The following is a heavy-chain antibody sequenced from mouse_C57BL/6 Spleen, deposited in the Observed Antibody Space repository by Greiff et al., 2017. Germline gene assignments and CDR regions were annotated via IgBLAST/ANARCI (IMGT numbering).Heavy chain of an antibody. V-gene: IGHV10-1*01. CDR2: IRSKSNNYAT. D-gene: IGHD2-5*01. CDR1: GFSFNTYA. J-gene: IGHJ4*01. Sequence: DVQLQESGGGLVQPKGSLKLSCAASGFSFNTYAMNWVRQAPGKGLEWVARIRSKSNNYATYYADSVKDRFTISRDDSESMLYLQMNNLKTEDTAMYYCVRYSNYESAMDYWGQGTSVTVSS. CDR3: VRYSNYESAMDY.